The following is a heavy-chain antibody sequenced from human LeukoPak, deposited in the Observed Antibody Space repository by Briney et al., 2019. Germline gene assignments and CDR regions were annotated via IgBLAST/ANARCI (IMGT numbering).Heavy chain of an antibody. CDR3: ARDRGWELGYCTGGSCYDENWFDP. CDR1: GYTFTSFG. Sequence: GASVKVSCKASGYTFTSFGISWVRHTPGQGLECMGWISADNGNTKYAQKLQGRVTMTTDTSTSTVYMELRSLRSDDTAVYYCARDRGWELGYCTGGSCYDENWFDPWGQGTLVTVSS. V-gene: IGHV1-18*01. D-gene: IGHD2-15*01. CDR2: ISADNGNT. J-gene: IGHJ5*02.